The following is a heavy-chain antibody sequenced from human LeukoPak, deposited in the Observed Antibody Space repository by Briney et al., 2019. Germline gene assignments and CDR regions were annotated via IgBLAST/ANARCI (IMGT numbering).Heavy chain of an antibody. D-gene: IGHD6-13*01. CDR1: GGSISSSNW. V-gene: IGHV4-4*02. CDR2: IYHSGST. CDR3: ARAPDGGSSWSVFDY. Sequence: SGTLSLTCAVSGGSISSSNWWSWVRQPPGKGLEWIGEIYHSGSTNYNPSLKSRVTISVDTSKNQFSLKLSSVTAADTAVYYCARAPDGGSSWSVFDYWGQGTLVTVSS. J-gene: IGHJ4*02.